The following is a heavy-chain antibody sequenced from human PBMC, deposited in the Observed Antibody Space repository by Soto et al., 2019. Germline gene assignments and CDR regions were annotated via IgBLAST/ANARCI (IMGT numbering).Heavy chain of an antibody. V-gene: IGHV3-23*01. CDR1: GFTFSSYD. CDR3: AKEADISGYYPDY. Sequence: GGSLRLSCAASGFTFSSYDMHWVRQAPGKGLEWVSVISGSGGSTHYADSVKGRSTISRDNSKNTLHLQVNSLRGEDTAVYYCAKEADISGYYPDYWGQGTQVTVSS. J-gene: IGHJ4*02. CDR2: ISGSGGST. D-gene: IGHD3-22*01.